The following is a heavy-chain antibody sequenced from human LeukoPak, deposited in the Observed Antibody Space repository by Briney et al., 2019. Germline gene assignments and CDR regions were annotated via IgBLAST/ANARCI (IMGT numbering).Heavy chain of an antibody. CDR1: GGSVNNYY. V-gene: IGHV4-59*02. Sequence: PSETLSLTCSVSGGSVNNYYWSWIRQPPGKGLEWVGYIHTSGNTNYNSSLNSRVTISVDTSRNQFSLKLTSVTATDTAVYYCAGHHPRNTVDFWGRGTLVTVSS. J-gene: IGHJ4*02. CDR3: AGHHPRNTVDF. D-gene: IGHD2/OR15-2a*01. CDR2: IHTSGNT.